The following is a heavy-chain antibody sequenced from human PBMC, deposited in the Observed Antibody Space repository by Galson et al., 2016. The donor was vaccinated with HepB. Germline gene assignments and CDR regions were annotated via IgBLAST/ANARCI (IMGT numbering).Heavy chain of an antibody. CDR2: IKEDGSEK. J-gene: IGHJ4*02. CDR1: GFTFSSYW. Sequence: SLRLSCAASGFTFSSYWMSWVRQAPGKGLEWVANIKEDGSEKHYVDSVKGRFTASRDNTENSLYLQMNSLRVEDTAVYYCARGGSRGGQYIYWGRGTLVIVSS. CDR3: ARGGSRGGQYIY. D-gene: IGHD2-2*01. V-gene: IGHV3-7*03.